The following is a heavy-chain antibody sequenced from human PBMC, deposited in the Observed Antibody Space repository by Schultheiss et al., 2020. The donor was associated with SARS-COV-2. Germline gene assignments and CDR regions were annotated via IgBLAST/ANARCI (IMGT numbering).Heavy chain of an antibody. Sequence: SETLSLTCTVSGGSISSSSYYWGWIRQPPGKGLEWIGSIYYSGSTYYNPSLKSRVTISVDTSKNQFSLKLSSVTAADTAVYYCARRAYSSGWGFDYWGQGTLVTVS. V-gene: IGHV4-39*01. J-gene: IGHJ4*02. CDR2: IYYSGST. D-gene: IGHD6-19*01. CDR3: ARRAYSSGWGFDY. CDR1: GGSISSSSYY.